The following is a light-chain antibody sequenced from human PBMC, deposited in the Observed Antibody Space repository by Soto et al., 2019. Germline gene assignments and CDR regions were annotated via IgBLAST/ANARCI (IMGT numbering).Light chain of an antibody. Sequence: QSVLTQPASVSGSPGQSITFSCTGTSSDVGSYDLVSWYQQHPGKAPKLMIYEGSKRPSGVSNRFSGSKSGNTASLTISGLQAEDEADYYCCSYAGGRTYVFGTGTKVTVL. CDR2: EGS. J-gene: IGLJ1*01. CDR1: SSDVGSYDL. CDR3: CSYAGGRTYV. V-gene: IGLV2-23*01.